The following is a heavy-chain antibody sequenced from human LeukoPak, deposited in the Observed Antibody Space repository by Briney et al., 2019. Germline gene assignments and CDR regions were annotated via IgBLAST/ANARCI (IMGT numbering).Heavy chain of an antibody. CDR1: GYSISSGYY. V-gene: IGHV4-38-2*02. CDR2: IYHSGST. Sequence: PSETLSLTCTVSGYSISSGYYWGWIRQPPGKGLEWIGSIYHSGSTYYNPSLKSRVTISVDTSKNQFSLKLSSVTAADTAVYYCARHKREYYSDSSDYYSSYYYYYMDVWGKGTTVTISS. D-gene: IGHD3-22*01. J-gene: IGHJ6*03. CDR3: ARHKREYYSDSSDYYSSYYYYYMDV.